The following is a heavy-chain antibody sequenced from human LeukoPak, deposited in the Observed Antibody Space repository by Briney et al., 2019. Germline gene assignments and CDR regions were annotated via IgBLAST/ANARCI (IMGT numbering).Heavy chain of an antibody. V-gene: IGHV3-11*01. CDR3: ARFRRYCSSTSCYDFDY. Sequence: GGSLRLSCAASGFTFCDYYMSWVRQAPGKGLEWLSYISNSDSTIYYADSVKGRFTISRDNAKNSLYLQMNSLRAEDTAVYYCARFRRYCSSTSCYDFDYWGQGILVTVSS. CDR2: ISNSDSTI. D-gene: IGHD2-2*01. CDR1: GFTFCDYY. J-gene: IGHJ4*02.